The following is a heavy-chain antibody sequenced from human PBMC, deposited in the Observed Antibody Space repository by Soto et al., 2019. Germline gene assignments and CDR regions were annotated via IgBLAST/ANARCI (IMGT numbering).Heavy chain of an antibody. V-gene: IGHV3-23*01. CDR2: ISGSGGST. CDR1: GGSISSVGYY. J-gene: IGHJ5*02. Sequence: ETLSLTCTVSGGSISSVGYYWSWGRQAPGKGLEWVSAISGSGGSTYYADSVKGRFTISRDNSKNTLYLQMNSLRAEETAVYYCAKGGLRYFDWSTGGFDPWGQGTLVTVSS. CDR3: AKGGLRYFDWSTGGFDP. D-gene: IGHD3-9*01.